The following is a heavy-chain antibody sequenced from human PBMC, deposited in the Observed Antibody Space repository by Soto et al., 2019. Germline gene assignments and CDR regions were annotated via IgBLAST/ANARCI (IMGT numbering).Heavy chain of an antibody. CDR3: ANGFCGTNCYYFPN. CDR2: ISNVGSQT. Sequence: QVQLVESGEGVVQPGRSLRLSCVASGYMFSRYGMHWVRQAPGKGLEWVAVISNVGSQTTYGDSVKGRFTISRDNSKNTVYLQMNSLTTEDTAVYYCANGFCGTNCYYFPNWGQGTLVTVST. J-gene: IGHJ4*02. V-gene: IGHV3-30*18. D-gene: IGHD2-21*02. CDR1: GYMFSRYG.